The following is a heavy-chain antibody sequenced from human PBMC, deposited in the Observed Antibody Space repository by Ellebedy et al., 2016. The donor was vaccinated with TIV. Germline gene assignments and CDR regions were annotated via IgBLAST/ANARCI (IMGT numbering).Heavy chain of an antibody. D-gene: IGHD2-2*02. CDR1: GFTFSSYA. V-gene: IGHV3-23*01. J-gene: IGHJ4*02. CDR3: AKNSYCSSTSCYSLNRLIDY. Sequence: GESLKISCAASGFTFSSYAMSWVRQAPGKGLEWVSAISGSGGSTYYADSVKGRFTISRDNSKNTLYLQMNSLRAEDTAVYYCAKNSYCSSTSCYSLNRLIDYWGQGTLVTVSS. CDR2: ISGSGGST.